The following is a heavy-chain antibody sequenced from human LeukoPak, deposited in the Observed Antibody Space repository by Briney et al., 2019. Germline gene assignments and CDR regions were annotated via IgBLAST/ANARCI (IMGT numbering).Heavy chain of an antibody. V-gene: IGHV1-18*01. CDR3: ATAFGGVLDY. Sequence: GASVKVSCKASGYIFTNFGISWVRQARGQGLEWMGWISGYNGNTKYVQKFQGRVTMTEDTSTDTAYMELSSLRSEDTAVYYCATAFGGVLDYWGQGTLVTVSS. CDR2: ISGYNGNT. D-gene: IGHD3-16*01. CDR1: GYIFTNFG. J-gene: IGHJ4*02.